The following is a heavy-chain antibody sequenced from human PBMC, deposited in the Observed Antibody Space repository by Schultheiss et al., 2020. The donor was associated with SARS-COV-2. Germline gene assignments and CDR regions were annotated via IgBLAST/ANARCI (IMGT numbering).Heavy chain of an antibody. CDR1: GGSFSGYY. CDR2: IYYSGST. Sequence: SETLSLTCAVYGGSFSGYYWSWIRQPPGKGLEWIGYIYYSGSTNYNPPLKSRVTLSVDTSKNQFSLKLSSVTAADTAVYYCARQVGYSSSWATYYYYGMDVWGQGTTVTVSS. CDR3: ARQVGYSSSWATYYYYGMDV. V-gene: IGHV4-59*08. J-gene: IGHJ6*02. D-gene: IGHD6-13*01.